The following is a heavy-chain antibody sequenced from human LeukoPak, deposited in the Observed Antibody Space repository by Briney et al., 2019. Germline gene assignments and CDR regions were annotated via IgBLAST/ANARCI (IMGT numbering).Heavy chain of an antibody. D-gene: IGHD2-15*01. V-gene: IGHV3-7*01. CDR2: IKQDGSEK. CDR1: GFIFSNYW. Sequence: GGSLRLSCAASGFIFSNYWMSWVRQAPGKGLEWVANIKQDGSEKYYVDSVKGRFTISRDNAKNSLYLQMNSLRAEDTAVYYCASQKLPWGQGTLVTVSS. CDR3: ASQKLP. J-gene: IGHJ5*02.